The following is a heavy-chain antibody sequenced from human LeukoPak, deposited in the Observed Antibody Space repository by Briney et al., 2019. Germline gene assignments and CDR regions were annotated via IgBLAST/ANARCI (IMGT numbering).Heavy chain of an antibody. Sequence: KPSETLSLTCTVSGGSISSGDYYWSWSRQPPGKGLEWIGYIYYSGSTYYNPSLKSRVTISVDTSKNQFSLKLSSVTAADTAVYYCASAAYHYGSGSYVGGWGQGTLVTVSS. J-gene: IGHJ4*02. V-gene: IGHV4-30-4*08. CDR2: IYYSGST. D-gene: IGHD3-10*01. CDR3: ASAAYHYGSGSYVGG. CDR1: GGSISSGDYY.